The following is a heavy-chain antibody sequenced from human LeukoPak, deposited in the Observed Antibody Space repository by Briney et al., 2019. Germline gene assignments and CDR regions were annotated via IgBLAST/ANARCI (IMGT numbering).Heavy chain of an antibody. CDR3: ARWIYYFDS. V-gene: IGHV3-23*01. D-gene: IGHD5-12*01. J-gene: IGHJ4*02. CDR1: GFTFSSYA. CDR2: ISAGGDTT. Sequence: PGGSLGLSCAASGFTFSSYAINWVRQAPGKGLEWVSAISAGGDTTLYADSVKGRFTISRDNSRNTLYLQMNNLRAEDTAIYHCARWIYYFDSWGQGTLVAVSS.